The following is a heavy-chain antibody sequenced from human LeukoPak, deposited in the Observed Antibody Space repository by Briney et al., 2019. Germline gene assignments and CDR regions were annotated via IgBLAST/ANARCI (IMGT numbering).Heavy chain of an antibody. D-gene: IGHD7-27*01. CDR3: ATRKLGNDY. Sequence: SSETLSLTCTVSGGSVSNYYWSWIRQSPGKGLEWIGYIYYTETSNNPSLKSRVTISADTSKNQFSLKLYSVTAADTAVYYCATRKLGNDYWGQGTLVTVSS. J-gene: IGHJ4*02. CDR1: GGSVSNYY. CDR2: IYYTET. V-gene: IGHV4-59*02.